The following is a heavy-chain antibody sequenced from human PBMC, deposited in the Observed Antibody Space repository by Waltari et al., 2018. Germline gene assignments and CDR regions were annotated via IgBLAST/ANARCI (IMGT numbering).Heavy chain of an antibody. CDR1: GGSISSNY. CDR2: HYYSGST. J-gene: IGHJ3*01. V-gene: IGHV4-59*01. D-gene: IGHD1-7*01. CDR3: ASLGRYTWNYYAFDV. Sequence: QVQLQASGPGLVKPSETLSLNCPVSGGSISSNYWSWFRQPPGKGLEWIGYHYYSGSTNYNPSLKSRVTLSINTSKNQFSLKLTSVTAADTAVYYCASLGRYTWNYYAFDVWGQGTKVTVSS.